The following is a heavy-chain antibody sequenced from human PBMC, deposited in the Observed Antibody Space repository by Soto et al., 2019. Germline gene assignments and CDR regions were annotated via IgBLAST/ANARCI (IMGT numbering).Heavy chain of an antibody. V-gene: IGHV4-30-4*01. J-gene: IGHJ4*02. CDR2: IYYSGGT. Sequence: PSETLSLTCTVSGGSISSGDYYWSWIRQPPGKGLEWIGYIYYSGGTYYNPSLKSRVTISVDTSKNQFSLKLSSVTAADTAAYYCARVSGYSDSSGYYLGHFDYWGQGTLVTVSS. CDR1: GGSISSGDYY. D-gene: IGHD3-22*01. CDR3: ARVSGYSDSSGYYLGHFDY.